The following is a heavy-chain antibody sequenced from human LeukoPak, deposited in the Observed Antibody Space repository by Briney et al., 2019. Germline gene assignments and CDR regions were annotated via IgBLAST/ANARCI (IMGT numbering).Heavy chain of an antibody. CDR1: GFTFSTYS. V-gene: IGHV3-21*01. J-gene: IGHJ6*02. D-gene: IGHD3-3*01. CDR2: ISADSDHR. Sequence: GGSLRLSCAASGFTFSTYSMNWARQAPGKGLEWVSSISADSDHRFYADSLMGRFTISRDNARNSLYLQLISLRAEDTAVYYCARVAFGLYVMDVWGQGTTVTVSS. CDR3: ARVAFGLYVMDV.